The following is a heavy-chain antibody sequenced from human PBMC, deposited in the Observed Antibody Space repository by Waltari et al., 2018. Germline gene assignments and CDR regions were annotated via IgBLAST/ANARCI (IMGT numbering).Heavy chain of an antibody. Sequence: QLQLQESGPGLVKPSETLSLTCTVSGGSISSSSYYWGWIRQPPGKGLEWIGSIYYSGSTYYTPSLKSRVTISVDTSKNQFSLKLSSVTAADTAVYYCARDLNKGASPYWGQGTLVTVSS. V-gene: IGHV4-39*07. CDR1: GGSISSSSYY. J-gene: IGHJ4*02. D-gene: IGHD3-16*01. CDR3: ARDLNKGASPY. CDR2: IYYSGST.